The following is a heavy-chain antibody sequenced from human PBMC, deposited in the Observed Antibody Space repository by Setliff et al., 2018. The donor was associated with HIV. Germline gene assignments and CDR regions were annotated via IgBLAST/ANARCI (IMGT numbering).Heavy chain of an antibody. CDR2: ISAYNGNT. CDR1: GYTFTTYA. J-gene: IGHJ4*02. D-gene: IGHD6-19*01. V-gene: IGHV1-18*01. Sequence: ASVKVSCKASGYTFTTYAISWVRQAPGQGLEWMGWISAYNGNTNYAQKLRGRVTMTTDTSTSTAYMELRSLRSDDTAVYYCARGRPGWYLDYWGQGALVTVSS. CDR3: ARGRPGWYLDY.